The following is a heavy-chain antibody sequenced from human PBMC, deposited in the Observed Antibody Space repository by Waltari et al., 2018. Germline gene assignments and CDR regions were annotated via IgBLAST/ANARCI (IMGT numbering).Heavy chain of an antibody. V-gene: IGHV3-49*04. CDR3: TRETGQDAFDI. Sequence: EVQLVESGGGLVQPGRSLRLSCTASGFTFGDYAMSWVRQAPGKGLEWVGFIRSKAYGGTTEYAASVKGRFTISRDDSKSIAYLQMNSLKTEDTAVYYCTRETGQDAFDIWGQGTMVTVSS. J-gene: IGHJ3*02. CDR1: GFTFGDYA. CDR2: IRSKAYGGTT.